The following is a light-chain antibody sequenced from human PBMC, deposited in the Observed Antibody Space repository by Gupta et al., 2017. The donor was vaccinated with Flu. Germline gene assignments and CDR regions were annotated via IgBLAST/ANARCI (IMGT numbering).Light chain of an antibody. V-gene: IGLV8-61*01. CDR3: MLYMNTTIF. CDR2: STN. CDR1: SGSVSTYFY. J-gene: IGLJ2*01. Sequence: QTVVTQEPSFSVSPGGTVPLTCALHSGSVSTYFYPSWYQQAPGQPPRTLIYSTNIRSSGVPDRFSGSILGNKAALTITGAQTEDECHYFCMLYMNTTIFFGGGTKLTVL.